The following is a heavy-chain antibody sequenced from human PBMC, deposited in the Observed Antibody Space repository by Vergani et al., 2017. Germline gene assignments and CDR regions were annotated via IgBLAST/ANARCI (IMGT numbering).Heavy chain of an antibody. CDR2: IYYSGST. V-gene: IGHV4-30-4*08. CDR3: ARNLLLWFGELYDAFDI. J-gene: IGHJ3*02. D-gene: IGHD3-10*01. Sequence: QVQLQESGPGLVKPSQTLSLTCTVSGGSISSGDYYWSWIRQHPGKGLEWIGYIYYSGSTYYNPSLKSRVTISVDTSKNQFSLKLSSVTAADTAVYYCARNLLLWFGELYDAFDIWGQGTMVTVSS. CDR1: GGSISSGDYY.